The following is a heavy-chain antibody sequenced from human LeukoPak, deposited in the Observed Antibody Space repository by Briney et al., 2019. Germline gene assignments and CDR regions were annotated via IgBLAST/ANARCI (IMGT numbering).Heavy chain of an antibody. Sequence: SETLSLTCTVSGGSINNYYWSWIQQPPGKGLEWIGYISYSGSTNYNPSLKSRVTMSVDTSKNQFSLKLNSVTATDTAVYYCARLRFEYTSGWSYYFDYWGQGTLVTISS. J-gene: IGHJ4*02. CDR2: ISYSGST. V-gene: IGHV4-59*08. CDR3: ARLRFEYTSGWSYYFDY. D-gene: IGHD6-19*01. CDR1: GGSINNYY.